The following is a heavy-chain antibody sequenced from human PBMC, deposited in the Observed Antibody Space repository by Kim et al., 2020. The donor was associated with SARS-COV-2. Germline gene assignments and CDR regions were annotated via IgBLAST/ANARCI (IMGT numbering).Heavy chain of an antibody. CDR2: ISYDGSNK. CDR3: AKSPILNYYDSSGSNPPIV. D-gene: IGHD3-22*01. CDR1: GFTFSSYG. J-gene: IGHJ4*02. V-gene: IGHV3-30*18. Sequence: GGSLRLSCAASGFTFSSYGMHWVRQAPGKGLEWVAVISYDGSNKYYADSVKGRFTISRDNSKNTLYLQMNSLRAEDTAVYYCAKSPILNYYDSSGSNPPIVWGQGTLGTVSS.